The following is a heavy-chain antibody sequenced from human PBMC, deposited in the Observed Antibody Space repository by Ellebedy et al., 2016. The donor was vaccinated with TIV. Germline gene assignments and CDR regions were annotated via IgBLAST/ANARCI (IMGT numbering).Heavy chain of an antibody. CDR3: AKSNYVMDCFEP. CDR2: VSGSGVGT. Sequence: GESLKISCVASGFTFSTYAISWVRQPPGKGLECVSRVSGSGVGTHHADSVKGRFTISRDNSKNTLYLQMNSLRAEDTAVYFCAKSNYVMDCFEPWGQGTLVTVSS. V-gene: IGHV3-23*01. CDR1: GFTFSTYA. D-gene: IGHD4-11*01. J-gene: IGHJ5*02.